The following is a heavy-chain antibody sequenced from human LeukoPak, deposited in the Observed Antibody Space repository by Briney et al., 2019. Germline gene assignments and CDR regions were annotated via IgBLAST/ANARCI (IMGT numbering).Heavy chain of an antibody. Sequence: PVKVSCKASGGTFSTSAITSVRQAPGHGLGWMGGIIPIFATANYAQKFQGRVTITADESTSTAYMELSSLRSEDTAVYYCARDCSSTSCNTNSDAFDIWGQGTMVTVSS. D-gene: IGHD2-2*02. CDR3: ARDCSSTSCNTNSDAFDI. J-gene: IGHJ3*02. CDR1: GGTFSTSA. CDR2: IIPIFATA. V-gene: IGHV1-69*13.